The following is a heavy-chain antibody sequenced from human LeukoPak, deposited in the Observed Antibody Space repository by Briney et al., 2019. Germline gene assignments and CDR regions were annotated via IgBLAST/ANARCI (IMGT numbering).Heavy chain of an antibody. CDR2: INHSGST. CDR3: ARVVRGVISRYYYYYYMDV. J-gene: IGHJ6*03. V-gene: IGHV4-34*01. Sequence: SETLSLTCAVYGGSFSGYYWSWIRQPPGKGLEWIGEINHSGSTNYNPSLKSRVTISVDTSKNQFSLKLSSVTAADTAVYYCARVVRGVISRYYYYYYMDVWGKGTTVTISS. D-gene: IGHD3-10*01. CDR1: GGSFSGYY.